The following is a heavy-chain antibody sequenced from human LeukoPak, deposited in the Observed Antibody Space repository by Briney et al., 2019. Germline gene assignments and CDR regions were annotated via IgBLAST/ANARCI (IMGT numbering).Heavy chain of an antibody. CDR2: IIPIFGTA. CDR3: ARDCSSTSCSDY. Sequence: SVTVSCKASGGTFSSYAISWVRQAPGQGLEWMGGIIPIFGTANYVQKFQGRVTITADESTSTAYMELSSLRSEDTAVYYCARDCSSTSCSDYWGQGTLVTVSS. V-gene: IGHV1-69*13. D-gene: IGHD2-2*01. CDR1: GGTFSSYA. J-gene: IGHJ4*02.